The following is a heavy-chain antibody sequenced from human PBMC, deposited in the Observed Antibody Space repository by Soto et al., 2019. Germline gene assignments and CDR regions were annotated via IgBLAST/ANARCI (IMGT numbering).Heavy chain of an antibody. V-gene: IGHV1-18*01. CDR2: ISAYNGNT. D-gene: IGHD3-10*01. CDR3: ATQDPHPGSYPTAD. Sequence: QVQLVQSGAEVKKPGASVKVSCKASGYTFTSYGISWVRQAPGQGLERMGWISAYNGNTNYAQKLQGRVPMTTDTSTSTAYMELRSLRSDATAGYSCATQDPHPGSYPTADWGQGTLVT. CDR1: GYTFTSYG. J-gene: IGHJ4*02.